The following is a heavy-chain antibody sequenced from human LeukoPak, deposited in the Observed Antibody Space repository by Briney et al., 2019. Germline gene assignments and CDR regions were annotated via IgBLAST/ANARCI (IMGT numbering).Heavy chain of an antibody. J-gene: IGHJ6*02. Sequence: GGSLRLSCAASGFTFSSYGMHWVRQAPGKGLEWVAVISYDGSNKYYADSVKGRFTISRDNSKNTLYLQMNSLRAEDTAVYYCAKDTAVDQLYAMDVWGQGTTVTVSS. CDR3: AKDTAVDQLYAMDV. D-gene: IGHD6-19*01. V-gene: IGHV3-30*18. CDR1: GFTFSSYG. CDR2: ISYDGSNK.